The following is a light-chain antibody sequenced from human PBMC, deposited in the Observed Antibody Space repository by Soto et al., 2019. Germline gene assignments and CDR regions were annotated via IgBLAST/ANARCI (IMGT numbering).Light chain of an antibody. CDR3: QQYNNWPPRT. J-gene: IGKJ4*01. CDR1: QSVSPY. V-gene: IGKV3-15*01. Sequence: EIVMTQSPATLSVSPGERATLSCRASQSVSPYLAWYQQKPGQAPRLLIYGASTRATGIPARFRGSVSGTAFTLTISSLQSEDFAVYYCQQYNNWPPRTFGGGTKVEIK. CDR2: GAS.